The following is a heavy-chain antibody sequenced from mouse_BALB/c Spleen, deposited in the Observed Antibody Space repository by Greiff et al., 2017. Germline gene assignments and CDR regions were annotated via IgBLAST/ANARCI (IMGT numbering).Heavy chain of an antibody. V-gene: IGHV2-6-7*01. Sequence: VHLVESGPGLVAPSQSLSITCTVSGFSLTGYGVNWVRQPPGKGLEWLGMIWGDGSTGDNSALKSRLSISKDNSKSQVFLKMNSLRTDDTARYYGAGGASCGGNWAGFAYWGQGTLVTVSA. J-gene: IGHJ3*01. CDR2: IWGDGST. CDR1: GFSLTGYG. CDR3: AGGASCGGNWAGFAY. D-gene: IGHD2-1*01.